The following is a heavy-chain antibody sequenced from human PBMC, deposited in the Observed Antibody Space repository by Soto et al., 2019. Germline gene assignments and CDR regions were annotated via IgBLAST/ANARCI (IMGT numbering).Heavy chain of an antibody. CDR2: TYYRSKWYN. CDR3: TRAYCIGGSCWAWSSCIDP. Sequence: SQTLSLTCAISGDSVSSNSAAWNWIRQSPSRGLEWLGRTYYRSKWYNDYAVSVKSRITINPDTSKNQFSLQLNSVTPEDTAVYYCTRAYCIGGSCWAWSSCIDPWGQGILVSVSS. D-gene: IGHD2-15*01. J-gene: IGHJ5*02. CDR1: GDSVSSNSAA. V-gene: IGHV6-1*01.